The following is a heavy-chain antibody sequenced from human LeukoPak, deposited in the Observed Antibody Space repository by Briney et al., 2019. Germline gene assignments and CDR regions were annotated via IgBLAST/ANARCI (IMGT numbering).Heavy chain of an antibody. CDR1: GYTLTGHY. CDR2: INPNSGGT. J-gene: IGHJ3*02. CDR3: ARAVGYGLRGAFDI. D-gene: IGHD3-3*01. V-gene: IGHV1-2*02. Sequence: GASVNVSCKASGYTLTGHYMHWVRQPPAQGLEWMGWINPNSGGTKYAQKFQGRVTMTRDKTTSTAYMELSRLRSDDTAVYYCARAVGYGLRGAFDIGGQGTMVTVSS.